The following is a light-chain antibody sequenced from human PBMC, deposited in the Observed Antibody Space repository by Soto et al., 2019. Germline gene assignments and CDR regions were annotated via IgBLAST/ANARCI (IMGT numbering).Light chain of an antibody. CDR1: SSNIGSNS. J-gene: IGLJ1*01. CDR3: SSYRGSDSLEV. V-gene: IGLV1-44*01. CDR2: SNN. Sequence: QSVLTQPPSASGTPGQRVTISCSGSSSNIGSNSVNWYQQLPGTAPKLLIYSNNQRPSGVPDRFSGSKSGTSASLAISGLQSEDEADYYCSSYRGSDSLEVFGTATKVTVX.